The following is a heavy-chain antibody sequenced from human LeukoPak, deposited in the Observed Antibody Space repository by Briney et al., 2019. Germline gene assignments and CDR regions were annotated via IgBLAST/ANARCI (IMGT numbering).Heavy chain of an antibody. V-gene: IGHV5-51*01. D-gene: IGHD1-26*01. CDR1: GYIFTSYW. J-gene: IGHJ4*02. CDR3: ARSGNYYAFDY. Sequence: KRGESLKISCKGSGYIFTSYWIGWVRQMPGKGLEWMGIIYPGDSDTRYSPSFQGQVTISADKSTSTAYLQWSSLKASDTAIYYCARSGNYYAFDYWGQGTLVTVSS. CDR2: IYPGDSDT.